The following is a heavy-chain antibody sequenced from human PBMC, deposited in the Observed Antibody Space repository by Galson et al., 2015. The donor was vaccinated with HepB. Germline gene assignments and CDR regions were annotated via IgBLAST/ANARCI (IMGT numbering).Heavy chain of an antibody. Sequence: SLRLSCAASGFSFSGYWMSWVRQAPGEGLEWVANIKQDGSEKYYVDSVKGRFTISRDNAKNSLYLQINSLRAEDTAVYYCARDLLIVATHYFDYWGQGTLVTVSS. J-gene: IGHJ4*02. CDR3: ARDLLIVATHYFDY. V-gene: IGHV3-7*03. CDR1: GFSFSGYW. D-gene: IGHD5-12*01. CDR2: IKQDGSEK.